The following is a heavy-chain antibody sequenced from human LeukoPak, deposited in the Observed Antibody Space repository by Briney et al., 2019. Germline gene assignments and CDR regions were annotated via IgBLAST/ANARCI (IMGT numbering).Heavy chain of an antibody. CDR3: ASLNIWDSSGWPSVDY. Sequence: ASVKVSCKASGYTFTSYDINWVRQATGQGLEWMGWMNPNSGNTGYAQKFQGRVTMTRNTSISTAYMELSSLRSEDTAVYYCASLNIWDSSGWPSVDYWGQGTLVTVSS. CDR1: GYTFTSYD. CDR2: MNPNSGNT. V-gene: IGHV1-8*01. D-gene: IGHD6-19*01. J-gene: IGHJ4*02.